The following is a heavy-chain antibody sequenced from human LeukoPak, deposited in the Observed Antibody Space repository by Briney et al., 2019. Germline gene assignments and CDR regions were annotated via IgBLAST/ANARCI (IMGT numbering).Heavy chain of an antibody. CDR2: MWYDGSNK. CDR3: AKELYDFWSGPNWFDP. D-gene: IGHD3-3*01. J-gene: IGHJ5*02. Sequence: PGGSLRLSCAASGFTSSSYGMHWVRQAPGKGLEWVAVMWYDGSNKYYADSVKGRFTISRDNSKNTLYLQMNSLRAEDTAVYYCAKELYDFWSGPNWFDPWGQGTLVTVSS. V-gene: IGHV3-30*02. CDR1: GFTSSSYG.